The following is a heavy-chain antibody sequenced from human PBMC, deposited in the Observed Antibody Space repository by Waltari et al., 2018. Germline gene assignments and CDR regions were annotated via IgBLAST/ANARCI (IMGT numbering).Heavy chain of an antibody. V-gene: IGHV3-15*01. CDR3: TTTLHIDY. J-gene: IGHJ4*02. Sequence: EVQLVESGGGLVKPGGSLRLSCAASGFTFSNAWMSWVRQAPGKGLEWVGRIKSKTDGGKTDYAAPVKGRFTISRDDSKNTLYLQMNSLKTEDTAVYYCTTTLHIDYWGQGTLVTVSS. CDR1: GFTFSNAW. CDR2: IKSKTDGGKT.